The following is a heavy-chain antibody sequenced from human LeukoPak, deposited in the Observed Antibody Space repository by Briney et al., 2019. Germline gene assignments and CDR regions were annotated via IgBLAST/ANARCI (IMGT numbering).Heavy chain of an antibody. CDR2: IYYSGST. Sequence: SETLSLTCTVSGGSISSGGYYWSWIRQHPGKGLEWIGYIYYSGSTYYNPSLKSRVTISVDTSKDQFSLKLSSVTAADTAVYYCARGLGWNYLRVNNNWFDPWGQGTLVTVSS. V-gene: IGHV4-31*03. D-gene: IGHD1-7*01. CDR3: ARGLGWNYLRVNNNWFDP. CDR1: GGSISSGGYY. J-gene: IGHJ5*02.